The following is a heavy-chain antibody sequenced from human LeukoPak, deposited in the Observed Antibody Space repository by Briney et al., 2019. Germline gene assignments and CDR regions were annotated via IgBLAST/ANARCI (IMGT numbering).Heavy chain of an antibody. Sequence: GGSLRLSCAVSGFTVSSNYMSWVRQAPGKGLEWVSGIYSDGSTYSADSADSVKGRFTISRDNSKNMLYLQMNSLRAEDTAVYYCAKGGSYSLHWGQGTLVTVSS. CDR2: IYSDGST. V-gene: IGHV3-53*01. CDR3: AKGGSYSLH. CDR1: GFTVSSNY. D-gene: IGHD1-26*01. J-gene: IGHJ4*02.